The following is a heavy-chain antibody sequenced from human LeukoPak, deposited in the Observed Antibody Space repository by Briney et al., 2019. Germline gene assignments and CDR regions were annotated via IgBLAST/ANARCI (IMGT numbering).Heavy chain of an antibody. CDR2: ISYDGNNK. V-gene: IGHV3-30*18. CDR1: GFTFSNYG. D-gene: IGHD2-15*01. Sequence: GGSLRLSCAASGFTFSNYGIHWVRQAPGKGLEWVAVISYDGNNKYYADSVKGRFTISRDNSKNTLLLQMNSLRAEDTAVYYCAKGVDYCSGGSCPADYWGPGTLATVSS. J-gene: IGHJ4*02. CDR3: AKGVDYCSGGSCPADY.